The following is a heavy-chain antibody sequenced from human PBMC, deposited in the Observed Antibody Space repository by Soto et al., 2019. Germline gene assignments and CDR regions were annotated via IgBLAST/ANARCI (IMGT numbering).Heavy chain of an antibody. CDR3: ARGRQPRE. J-gene: IGHJ4*02. V-gene: IGHV4-34*01. CDR2: INHSGST. CDR1: GGSFSGYY. Sequence: QVQLQQWGAGLLKPSETLSLTCAVYGGSFSGYYWSWIRQPPGKGLEWIGEINHSGSTNYNPSLKSRVTISVDTSKNQFSLKLSSVTAADTAVYYGARGRQPREWGQGTLVTVSS. D-gene: IGHD6-13*01.